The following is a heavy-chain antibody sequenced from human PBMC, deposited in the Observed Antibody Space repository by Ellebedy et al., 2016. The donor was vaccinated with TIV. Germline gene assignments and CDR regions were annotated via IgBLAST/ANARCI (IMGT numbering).Heavy chain of an antibody. Sequence: SVKVSXXASGGTFSSYAISWVRQAPGQGLEWMGGIIPIFGTANYAQKLQGRVTMTTDTSTSTAYMELRSLRSDDTAVYYCARDPRYFDWLPTSYYYYGMDVWGQGTTVTVSS. V-gene: IGHV1-69*05. CDR1: GGTFSSYA. D-gene: IGHD3-9*01. J-gene: IGHJ6*02. CDR3: ARDPRYFDWLPTSYYYYGMDV. CDR2: IIPIFGTA.